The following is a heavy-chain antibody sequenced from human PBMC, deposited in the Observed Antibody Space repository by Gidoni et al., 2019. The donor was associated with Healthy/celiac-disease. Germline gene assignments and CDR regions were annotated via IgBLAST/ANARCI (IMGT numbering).Heavy chain of an antibody. D-gene: IGHD3-10*01. CDR1: GFTFSSYA. V-gene: IGHV3-23*01. CDR2: ISGSGGST. Sequence: EVQLLESGGGLVQPGGSLRLSCAASGFTFSSYAMSWVRQAPGKGLDGVSAISGSGGSTYYADSVKGRFTISRDNSKNTLYLQMNSLRAEDTAVYYCAKDRAVRGVIINFDYWGQGTLVTVSS. J-gene: IGHJ4*02. CDR3: AKDRAVRGVIINFDY.